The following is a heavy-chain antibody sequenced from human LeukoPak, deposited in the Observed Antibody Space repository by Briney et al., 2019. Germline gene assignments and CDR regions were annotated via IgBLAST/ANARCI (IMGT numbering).Heavy chain of an antibody. CDR1: GGSISSYY. J-gene: IGHJ6*03. CDR3: ARAESVAVPYYYYYYMDV. V-gene: IGHV4-59*01. Sequence: PSETLSLTCTVSGGSISSYYWSWIRQPPGKGLEWIGYIYYSGSTNYNPSLKSRVTISVDTSKNQFSQKLSSVTAADTAVYYCARAESVAVPYYYYYYMDVWGKGTTVTVSS. CDR2: IYYSGST. D-gene: IGHD6-19*01.